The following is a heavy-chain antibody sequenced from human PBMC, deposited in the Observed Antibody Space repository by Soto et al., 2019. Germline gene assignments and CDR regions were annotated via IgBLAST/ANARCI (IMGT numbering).Heavy chain of an antibody. CDR3: ARDKDLQPTVWGF. D-gene: IGHD3-16*01. V-gene: IGHV4-31*03. J-gene: IGHJ4*02. CDR1: GDSMATGGHY. Sequence: SETLSLTCTVSGDSMATGGHYYNWIRQVPGKGLEWIGYVYYSGATHYTPSLRARATISRDTSKNQFSLRLISVTAADTALYYCARDKDLQPTVWGFWGQGVQVTVSS. CDR2: VYYSGAT.